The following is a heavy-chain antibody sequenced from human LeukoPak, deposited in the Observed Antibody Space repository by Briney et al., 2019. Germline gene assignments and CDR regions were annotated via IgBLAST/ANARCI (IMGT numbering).Heavy chain of an antibody. D-gene: IGHD3-10*02. Sequence: GGSLRLSCAASGFTFSNYNMHWVRQAPGKGLEWVSYITLSRSTIYYADSVEGRFTISRDNARNSLYPQMNSLRAEDTAVYYCAELGITMIGGVWGKGTTVTISS. CDR2: ITLSRSTI. V-gene: IGHV3-48*01. CDR3: AELGITMIGGV. CDR1: GFTFSNYN. J-gene: IGHJ6*04.